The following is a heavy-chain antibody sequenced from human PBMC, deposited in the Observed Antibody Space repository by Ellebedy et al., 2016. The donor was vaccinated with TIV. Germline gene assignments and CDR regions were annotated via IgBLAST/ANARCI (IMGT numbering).Heavy chain of an antibody. J-gene: IGHJ2*01. CDR2: INHRGST. Sequence: SETLSPTCAVYGGSFSGHSWSWIRQPPGKGLEWIGEINHRGSTSYNRSLRSRVTISIDTSKYQFSLRLSAVTAADTAVYYCARGNFQDVDLDHWYFDLWGRGTLVTVSS. CDR3: ARGNFQDVDLDHWYFDL. V-gene: IGHV4-34*01. D-gene: IGHD1-20*01. CDR1: GGSFSGHS.